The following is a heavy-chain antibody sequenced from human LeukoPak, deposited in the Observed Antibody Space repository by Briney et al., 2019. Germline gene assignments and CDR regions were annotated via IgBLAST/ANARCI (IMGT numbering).Heavy chain of an antibody. J-gene: IGHJ4*02. CDR1: GFPFRSYT. CDR3: VCVHVGG. Sequence: GGSLRLSCEGSGFPFRSYTINWVRQAPGKGLAWVARIYDDGSIKTYADSVKGRFTFSRDNTKNTVYLQMNITRTEEPSVYHCVCVHVGGWGKGTLVTV. D-gene: IGHD1-26*01. CDR2: IYDDGSIK. V-gene: IGHV3-74*01.